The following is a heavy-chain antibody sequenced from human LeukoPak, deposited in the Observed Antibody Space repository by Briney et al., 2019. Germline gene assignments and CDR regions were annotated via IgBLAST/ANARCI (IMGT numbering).Heavy chain of an antibody. CDR1: GGTFSSYA. Sequence: ASVKVSCKASGGTFSSYAISWVRQAPGQGLEWMGGIIPIFGTANYAQKFQGRVTITTDESTSTAYMELSSLRSEDTAVYYCASNPTIRDYNWFDPWGQGTLVTVSS. D-gene: IGHD5-12*01. J-gene: IGHJ5*02. CDR2: IIPIFGTA. CDR3: ASNPTIRDYNWFDP. V-gene: IGHV1-69*05.